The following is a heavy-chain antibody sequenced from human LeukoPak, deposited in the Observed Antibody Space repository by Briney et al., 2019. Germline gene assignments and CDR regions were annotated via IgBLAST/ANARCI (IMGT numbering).Heavy chain of an antibody. D-gene: IGHD5-18*01. CDR1: GFTFSSSS. J-gene: IGHJ4*02. CDR3: ASDWDSRGHSYGYWDY. CDR2: ISSSSSYI. V-gene: IGHV3-21*01. Sequence: GGSLRLSCAASGFTFSSSSMNWVRQAPGKGLEWVSSISSSSSYIYYADSVKGRFTISRDNAKNSLYLQMNSLRAEDTALYYCASDWDSRGHSYGYWDYWGQGTLVTVSS.